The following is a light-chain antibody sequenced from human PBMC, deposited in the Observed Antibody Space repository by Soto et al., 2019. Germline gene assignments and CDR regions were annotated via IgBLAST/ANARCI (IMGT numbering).Light chain of an antibody. V-gene: IGLV1-44*01. J-gene: IGLJ3*02. CDR2: SNN. Sequence: QSVLTQPPSGSGTPGQRVTISCSGSSSNIGSNTVNWYQQLPGTAPKLLIYSNNQRPSGVPDRFSGSKSGTSASLAISGLQSEDEADYYCAAWDDSLNGLWVFGGGTKLTVL. CDR3: AAWDDSLNGLWV. CDR1: SSNIGSNT.